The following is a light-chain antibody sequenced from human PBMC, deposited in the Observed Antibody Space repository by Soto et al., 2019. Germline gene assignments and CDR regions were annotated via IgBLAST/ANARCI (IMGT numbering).Light chain of an antibody. CDR3: QQYATSGT. CDR2: GAS. Sequence: EIVLTQSPGTLSLSPGERATLSCRASQSVSSSYIGWYQQKSGQAPRLLIYGASNRATGIPDRFSGSGFGTDFTLTINSLEPEDFAVYYCQQYATSGTFGQGTKVEIK. CDR1: QSVSSSY. V-gene: IGKV3-20*01. J-gene: IGKJ1*01.